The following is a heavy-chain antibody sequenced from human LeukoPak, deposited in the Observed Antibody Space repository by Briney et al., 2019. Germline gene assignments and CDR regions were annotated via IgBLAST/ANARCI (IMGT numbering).Heavy chain of an antibody. V-gene: IGHV3-7*01. CDR3: ARGYCSGGSCYFNYFDY. D-gene: IGHD2-15*01. CDR2: MRRDGNEI. Sequence: GGSLRLSCSASGFTFSTYWMSWVRQAPGKGLEWVANMRRDGNEIYYLDSVRGRFTISRDNAKNSLYLQMNSLRAEDTAVYYCARGYCSGGSCYFNYFDYWGQGTLVTVSS. J-gene: IGHJ4*02. CDR1: GFTFSTYW.